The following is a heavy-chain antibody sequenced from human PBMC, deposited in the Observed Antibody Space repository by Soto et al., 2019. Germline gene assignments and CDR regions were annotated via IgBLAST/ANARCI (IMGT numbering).Heavy chain of an antibody. J-gene: IGHJ4*01. CDR2: ISVSGGST. V-gene: IGHV3-23*01. Sequence: WGSRRLSCAASGFTFSSYAMSWVRQAPGKGLEWVSAISVSGGSTYCADSVKGRFTISRDNSKNTLYLQMNSLRAEDTAVYYWAKDSHYGDFSENLGQETMVIVST. D-gene: IGHD4-17*01. CDR3: AKDSHYGDFSEN. CDR1: GFTFSSYA.